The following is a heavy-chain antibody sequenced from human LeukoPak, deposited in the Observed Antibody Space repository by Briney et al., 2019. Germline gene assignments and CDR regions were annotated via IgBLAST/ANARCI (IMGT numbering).Heavy chain of an antibody. CDR3: ATTNPYSFGRGY. CDR2: ISGSGGST. V-gene: IGHV3-23*01. Sequence: GGSLRLSCAASGFTFSSYAMSWVRQAPGKGLEWVSAISGSGGSTYYADSVKGRFTISRDNSKNTLYLQMNSLRAGDTAVYYCATTNPYSFGRGYWGQGTLVTVSS. D-gene: IGHD6-13*01. CDR1: GFTFSSYA. J-gene: IGHJ4*02.